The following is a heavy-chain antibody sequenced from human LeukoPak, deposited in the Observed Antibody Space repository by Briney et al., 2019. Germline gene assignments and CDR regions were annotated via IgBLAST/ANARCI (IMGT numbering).Heavy chain of an antibody. J-gene: IGHJ4*02. Sequence: GGSLRLSCAASGFTVDTYWMNWVRQAPGKGLEWVANIKADGSDKYYVESVKGRFTISRDNAKNSLYLQMNSLRAEDMAVYYCARGGGLSDYWGQGTLVTVSS. CDR1: GFTVDTYW. V-gene: IGHV3-7*01. CDR2: IKADGSDK. CDR3: ARGGGLSDY. D-gene: IGHD1-26*01.